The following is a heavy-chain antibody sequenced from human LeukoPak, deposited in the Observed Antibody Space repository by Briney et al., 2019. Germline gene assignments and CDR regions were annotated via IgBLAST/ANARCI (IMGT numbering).Heavy chain of an antibody. CDR2: ISSYNGNI. V-gene: IGHV1-18*01. Sequence: GASVKVSCKASGYTFTSYGISWVRQAPGQGLEWMGWISSYNGNINYAQNFQGRVTMTTDTSTSTAYMELRSLRSDDTAVYYCARGRYCSSTSCSPSFYFDFWGQGTLVTASS. CDR3: ARGRYCSSTSCSPSFYFDF. CDR1: GYTFTSYG. J-gene: IGHJ4*02. D-gene: IGHD2-2*01.